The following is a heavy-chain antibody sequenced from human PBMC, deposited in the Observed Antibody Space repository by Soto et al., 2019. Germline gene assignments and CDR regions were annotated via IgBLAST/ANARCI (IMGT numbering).Heavy chain of an antibody. CDR1: GGTFSSYA. D-gene: IGHD3-3*01. Sequence: SVKVSCKASGGTFSSYAISWVRQAPGQGLEWMGGIIPIFGTANYAQKFQGRVTITADESTSTAYMELSSLRSEDTAVYYCARDYHDFWSGPTSTYCYYYGKDVWGQGTTVTVSS. CDR3: ARDYHDFWSGPTSTYCYYYGKDV. J-gene: IGHJ6*02. CDR2: IIPIFGTA. V-gene: IGHV1-69*13.